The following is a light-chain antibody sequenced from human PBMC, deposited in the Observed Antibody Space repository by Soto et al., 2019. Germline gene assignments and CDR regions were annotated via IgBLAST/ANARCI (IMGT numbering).Light chain of an antibody. CDR2: DVS. Sequence: QSALTQPASVSGSPGQSITISCTGTSSDVGGYNYVSWYQQHPGKAPKLMIYDVSNRPSGVSNRFSGSKSGNTASLTISGLQAEDEADYYCSSYTSRSTARVFGGGTKLTVL. CDR1: SSDVGGYNY. V-gene: IGLV2-14*01. CDR3: SSYTSRSTARV. J-gene: IGLJ3*02.